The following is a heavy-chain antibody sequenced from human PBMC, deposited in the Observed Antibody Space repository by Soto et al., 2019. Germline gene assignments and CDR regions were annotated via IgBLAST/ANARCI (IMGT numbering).Heavy chain of an antibody. D-gene: IGHD3-10*01. V-gene: IGHV4-4*01. Sequence: AETLSLTCAVSGVSLTSGNWWTWVRQSPQRGLEYIGEIFHDGTANYYPSFERRVAMSVDTSRNQFSLKLTSVTAADTAVYFCARLVYDTRLNYMYFDFWGPGTLVTVSS. CDR2: IFHDGTA. CDR1: GVSLTSGNW. CDR3: ARLVYDTRLNYMYFDF. J-gene: IGHJ4*02.